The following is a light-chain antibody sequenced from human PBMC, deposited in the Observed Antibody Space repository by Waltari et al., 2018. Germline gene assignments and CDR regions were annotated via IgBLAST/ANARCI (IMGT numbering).Light chain of an antibody. Sequence: VMTQSPAILSVSPGDSVTLSCRASQSLTSNLAWYQQKPGQPPRLLIFGASTRATGVSERFSGSGTTTQFSLTISSLQPEDFAIYFCQQYNRWPSTFGQGTKLDIK. CDR2: GAS. J-gene: IGKJ2*01. V-gene: IGKV3-15*01. CDR1: QSLTSN. CDR3: QQYNRWPST.